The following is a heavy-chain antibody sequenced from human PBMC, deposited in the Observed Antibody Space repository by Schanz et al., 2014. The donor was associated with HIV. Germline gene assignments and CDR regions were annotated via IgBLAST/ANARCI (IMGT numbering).Heavy chain of an antibody. J-gene: IGHJ4*02. Sequence: QVHLQQWGAGLLNPSEILHLTCAVYGGSFNGHYWTWIRQPPGKGLEWIAEINHVRSTNYNPSLNGRLIMSVAPAKTHFSLTLDSVPAADTATYYGARGRNPSTPSPLDSWGQGTLVIVSS. D-gene: IGHD2-15*01. V-gene: IGHV4-34*02. CDR1: GGSFNGHY. CDR3: ARGRNPSTPSPLDS. CDR2: INHVRST.